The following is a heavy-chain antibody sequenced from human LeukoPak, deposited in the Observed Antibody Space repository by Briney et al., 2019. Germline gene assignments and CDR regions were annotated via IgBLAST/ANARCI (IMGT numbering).Heavy chain of an antibody. J-gene: IGHJ6*03. D-gene: IGHD6-13*01. CDR3: ARERGSSWRYYYMDV. CDR1: GYTFTGYY. V-gene: IGHV1-2*06. CDR2: INPNSGGT. Sequence: ASVRVSCKASGYTFTGYYMHWVRQAPGQGLEWMGRINPNSGGTNYAQKFQGRVTMTRDTSISTAYMELSRLRSDDTAVYYCARERGSSWRYYYMDVWGKGTTVTVS.